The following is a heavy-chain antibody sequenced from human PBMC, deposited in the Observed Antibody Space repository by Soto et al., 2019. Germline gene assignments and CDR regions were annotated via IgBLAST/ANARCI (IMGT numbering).Heavy chain of an antibody. CDR2: IRSATDGGTT. V-gene: IGHV3-15*07. CDR1: GVTLTSVW. Sequence: GGSLRLSCAVSGVTLTSVWMNWIRQAPGKGPEWVGRIRSATDGGTTDYAAPVKGRFTISRHDSENTLYLQLNSLESEDTAVYYCSHGYYQYFNSWGQGTLVTVSS. J-gene: IGHJ4*02. CDR3: SHGYYQYFNS. D-gene: IGHD5-18*01.